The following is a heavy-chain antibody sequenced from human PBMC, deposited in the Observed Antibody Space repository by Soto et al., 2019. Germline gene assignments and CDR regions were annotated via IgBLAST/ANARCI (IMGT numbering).Heavy chain of an antibody. V-gene: IGHV4-59*08. CDR1: GGSISSYY. CDR3: ARLRCSGGSCYSYYYYGMDV. Sequence: QVQLQESGPGLVKPSETLSLTCTVSGGSISSYYWSWIRQPPGKGLEWIGYIYYSGSTNYNPSLKSRVTIPVDTSKNQFSLKLSSVTAADTAVYYCARLRCSGGSCYSYYYYGMDVWGQGTTVTVSS. J-gene: IGHJ6*02. D-gene: IGHD2-15*01. CDR2: IYYSGST.